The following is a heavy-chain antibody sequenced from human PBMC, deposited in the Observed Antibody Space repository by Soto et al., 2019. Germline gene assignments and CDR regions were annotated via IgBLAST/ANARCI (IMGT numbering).Heavy chain of an antibody. Sequence: EVQLLESGGGLVQPGGSLRLSCEASGFTFSSYAMSWVRQAPGKGLEWVSAISGSGGSTYYADSVKGRFTISRDNSKNTLYLQMNSLRAEDTSVYYCANGGHVGSRAARPGGYYYGMDVWGQGTTVTVSS. J-gene: IGHJ6*02. CDR3: ANGGHVGSRAARPGGYYYGMDV. D-gene: IGHD6-6*01. V-gene: IGHV3-23*01. CDR1: GFTFSSYA. CDR2: ISGSGGST.